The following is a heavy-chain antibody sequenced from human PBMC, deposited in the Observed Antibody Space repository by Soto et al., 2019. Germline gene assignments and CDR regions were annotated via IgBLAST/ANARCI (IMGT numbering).Heavy chain of an antibody. CDR1: GGSISSSSYY. J-gene: IGHJ6*02. CDR2: IYYSGST. V-gene: IGHV4-39*01. Sequence: SETLSLTCTVSGGSISSSSYYWGWIRQPPGKGLEWIGSIYYSGSTYYNPSLKSRVTISVDTSKNQFSLKLSSVTAADTAVYYCARQVIWSGYYTSYYYYGMDVWGQGTTVTVSS. CDR3: ARQVIWSGYYTSYYYYGMDV. D-gene: IGHD3-3*01.